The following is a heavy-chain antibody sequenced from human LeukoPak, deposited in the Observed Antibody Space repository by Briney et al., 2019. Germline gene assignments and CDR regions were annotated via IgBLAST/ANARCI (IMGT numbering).Heavy chain of an antibody. Sequence: PGGSLRLSCAASGFTFSSYSMNWVRQAPGKGLEWVSSISSSSSYIYYADSVKGRFTISRDNAKNSLYLQMNSLRAEDTAVYYCARVEDSGYDPYYYYGMDVWGKGTTVTVSS. CDR3: ARVEDSGYDPYYYYGMDV. CDR2: ISSSSSYI. CDR1: GFTFSSYS. J-gene: IGHJ6*04. D-gene: IGHD5-12*01. V-gene: IGHV3-21*01.